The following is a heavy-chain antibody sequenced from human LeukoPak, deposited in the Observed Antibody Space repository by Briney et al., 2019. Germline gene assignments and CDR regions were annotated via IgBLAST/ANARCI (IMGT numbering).Heavy chain of an antibody. Sequence: SETLSLTCTVSGGSISSYYWSWIRQPPGKGLEWIGYIYYSGSTNYNPSLKSRVTISVDTSKNQFSLKLSSVTAADTAVYYCARETTHYYGSGSYFDGMDVWGQGTTVTVSS. CDR2: IYYSGST. V-gene: IGHV4-59*12. CDR3: ARETTHYYGSGSYFDGMDV. D-gene: IGHD3-10*01. CDR1: GGSISSYY. J-gene: IGHJ6*02.